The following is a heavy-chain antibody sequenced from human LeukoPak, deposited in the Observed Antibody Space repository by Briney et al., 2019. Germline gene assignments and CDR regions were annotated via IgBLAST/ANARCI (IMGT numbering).Heavy chain of an antibody. Sequence: QAGGSLRLSCAASGFSFTYSWMAWVRQTPEKGLEWVANIKQDGSEKYYLDSVKGRFTISRDNAKNSLYLRMNSLRVEDTAVYYCARDYYRSLDYWGQGTLATVSS. CDR1: GFSFTYSW. V-gene: IGHV3-7*01. CDR3: ARDYYRSLDY. CDR2: IKQDGSEK. D-gene: IGHD3-22*01. J-gene: IGHJ4*02.